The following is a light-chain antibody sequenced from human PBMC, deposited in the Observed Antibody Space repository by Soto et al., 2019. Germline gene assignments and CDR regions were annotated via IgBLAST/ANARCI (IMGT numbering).Light chain of an antibody. CDR3: QTWGTGMV. V-gene: IGLV4-69*01. CDR2: LYSDGSH. CDR1: SGHSKYA. J-gene: IGLJ2*01. Sequence: QPVLTQSPSASASLGASVKLTCTLSSGHSKYAIAWHQQHPEKGPRYLMMLYSDGSHTKGDGIPDRFSGSSSGAERYLTISRLQSDDEADYYCQTWGTGMVFGGGTKVTVL.